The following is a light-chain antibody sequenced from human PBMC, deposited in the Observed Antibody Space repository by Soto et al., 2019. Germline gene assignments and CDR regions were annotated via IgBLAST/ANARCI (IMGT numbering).Light chain of an antibody. J-gene: IGKJ5*01. CDR3: QQRHMWPIT. Sequence: EVVLTHSPFTLSLSPGEIATLSCMASQSFRGLLAWYQQKPGRAPRLLIYDAYNRATGIPPRFSGSGSGTDFTLTISSLEPEDSAVYYCQQRHMWPITFGQGTRLEIK. CDR2: DAY. CDR1: QSFRGL. V-gene: IGKV3-11*01.